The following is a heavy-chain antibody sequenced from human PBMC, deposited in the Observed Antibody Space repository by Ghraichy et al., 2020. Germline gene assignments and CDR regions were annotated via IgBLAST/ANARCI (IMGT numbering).Heavy chain of an antibody. Sequence: SETLSLTCAVSGGSISSSNWWNWVRQPPGKGLEWIGEIYHGGSTNYNPSLKSRVTISVDKSKNQFSLKLSSVTAADTAVYYCARDCSSTSCYGKGYYYYGMDVWGQGTTVTVSS. CDR1: GGSISSSNW. CDR3: ARDCSSTSCYGKGYYYYGMDV. V-gene: IGHV4-4*02. CDR2: IYHGGST. D-gene: IGHD2-2*01. J-gene: IGHJ6*02.